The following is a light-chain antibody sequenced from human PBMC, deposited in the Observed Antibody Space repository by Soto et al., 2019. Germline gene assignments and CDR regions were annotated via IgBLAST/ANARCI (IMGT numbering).Light chain of an antibody. CDR1: QPIDTW. CDR2: KSS. CDR3: QQYKNNSTFT. Sequence: NHSPSTLSASVGDSVTLTRRASQPIDTWLAWYQQKPGNAPKLXXYKSSTLESGVPSRFSGSGSWTEFTLTISSLQSDDFADYYCQQYKNNSTFTFGPGTKVDIK. V-gene: IGKV1-5*03. J-gene: IGKJ3*01.